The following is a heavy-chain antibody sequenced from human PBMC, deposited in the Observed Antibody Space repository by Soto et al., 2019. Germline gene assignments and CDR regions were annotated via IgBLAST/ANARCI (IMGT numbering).Heavy chain of an antibody. CDR2: INSDGSST. V-gene: IGHV3-74*01. Sequence: EVQLVESGGGLVQPGGSLRLSCAASGFTFSSYWMHWVRQAPGKGLVWVSRINSDGSSTSYADSVKGRFTISRDNAKNTLDPQMNRPGAGDKAVYYCARVSADDYGDYVGSAFDIWGQGTMVTVSS. CDR1: GFTFSSYW. CDR3: ARVSADDYGDYVGSAFDI. J-gene: IGHJ3*02. D-gene: IGHD4-17*01.